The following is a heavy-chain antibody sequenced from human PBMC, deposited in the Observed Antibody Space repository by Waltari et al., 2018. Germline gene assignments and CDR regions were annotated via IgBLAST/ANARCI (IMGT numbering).Heavy chain of an antibody. CDR2: IIPIFGTA. Sequence: QVQLVQSGAEVKKPGSSVKVSCTASGGTFSSYAISCVRPAPGQGLEWMGGIIPIFGTANYAQKFQGRVTITADESTSTAYMELSSLRSEDTAVYYCALARRFGELFVGGMDVWGQGTTVTVSS. D-gene: IGHD3-10*01. CDR3: ALARRFGELFVGGMDV. CDR1: GGTFSSYA. V-gene: IGHV1-69*01. J-gene: IGHJ6*02.